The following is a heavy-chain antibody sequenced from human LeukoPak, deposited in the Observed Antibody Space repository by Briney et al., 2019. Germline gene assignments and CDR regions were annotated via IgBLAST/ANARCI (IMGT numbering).Heavy chain of an antibody. D-gene: IGHD5-24*01. CDR2: IKQDGSEK. J-gene: IGHJ4*02. CDR1: GFSFSRYW. V-gene: IGHV3-7*01. Sequence: GGSLRLSCAASGFSFSRYWMSWVRQAPGKGLEWVANIKQDGSEKNYVESVKGRFTISRDNAKNSLYLQTNSLRAEDTAVYYCARATSLQFMGTYDNWGQGTLVTVSS. CDR3: ARATSLQFMGTYDN.